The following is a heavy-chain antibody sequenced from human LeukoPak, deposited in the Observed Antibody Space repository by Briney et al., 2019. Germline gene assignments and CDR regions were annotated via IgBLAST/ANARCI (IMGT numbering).Heavy chain of an antibody. J-gene: IGHJ4*02. D-gene: IGHD3-10*01. V-gene: IGHV3-7*01. CDR3: ARDSSGGSGSLFDY. Sequence: PGGSLRLSCAASGFTFNNYAMSWVRQAPGKGLEWVANIKQDGSEKYYVDSVKGRFTISRDNAKNSLYLQMNSLRAEDTAVYYCARDSSGGSGSLFDYWGQGTLVTVSS. CDR1: GFTFNNYA. CDR2: IKQDGSEK.